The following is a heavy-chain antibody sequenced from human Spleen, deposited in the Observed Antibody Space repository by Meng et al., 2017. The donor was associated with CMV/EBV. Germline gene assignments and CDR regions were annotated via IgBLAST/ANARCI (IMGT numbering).Heavy chain of an antibody. Sequence: GGSLRLSCAASGFTFDDYTMHWVRQAPGKGLEWVSLISWDGGSTYYADSVKGRFTISRDNAKNSVFLQMNSLRVEDTAVYYCTRGLVEVPAAGDYYYFYGMDVWGQGTAVTVSS. D-gene: IGHD2-2*01. J-gene: IGHJ6*02. CDR3: TRGLVEVPAAGDYYYFYGMDV. CDR2: ISWDGGST. CDR1: GFTFDDYT. V-gene: IGHV3-43*01.